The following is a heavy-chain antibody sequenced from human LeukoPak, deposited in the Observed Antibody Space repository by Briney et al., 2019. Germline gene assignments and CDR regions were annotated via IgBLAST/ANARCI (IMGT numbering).Heavy chain of an antibody. CDR3: AREGVAGSGDY. Sequence: GGSLRLSCAASGFSFGTYGMSWVRQVPGKGLEWVSGINWNGASTVYADSVKGRFTISRDNAKNSLYLQMNSLRAEDTAVYYCAREGVAGSGDYWGQGTLVTVSS. CDR1: GFSFGTYG. D-gene: IGHD6-19*01. V-gene: IGHV3-20*04. J-gene: IGHJ4*02. CDR2: INWNGAST.